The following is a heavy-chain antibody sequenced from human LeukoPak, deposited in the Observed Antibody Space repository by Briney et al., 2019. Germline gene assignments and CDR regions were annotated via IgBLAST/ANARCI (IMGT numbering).Heavy chain of an antibody. CDR3: ARARAGYCTNGVCLDYYYYYMDV. CDR2: IYYSGST. D-gene: IGHD2-8*01. Sequence: SETLSLTCTVSGGSISSYYWSWIRQPPGKGLEWIGYIYYSGSTNYNPSLKSRVTISVDTSKNQFSLKLSSVTAADTAVYYCARARAGYCTNGVCLDYYYYYMDVWGKGTTVTVSS. V-gene: IGHV4-59*08. J-gene: IGHJ6*03. CDR1: GGSISSYY.